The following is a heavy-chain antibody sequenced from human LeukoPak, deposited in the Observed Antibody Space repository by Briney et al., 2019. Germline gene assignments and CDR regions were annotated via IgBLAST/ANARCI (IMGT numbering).Heavy chain of an antibody. V-gene: IGHV5-51*01. CDR3: ARHQGAAGPVGYYYYMDV. CDR1: GYSFTSYW. D-gene: IGHD6-13*01. J-gene: IGHJ6*03. Sequence: GGSLKISCKGSGYSFTSYWIGWVRQMPGKGLEWMGIIYPGDSDTRYSPSFQGQVTISADKSISTAYLQWSSLKASDTAMYYCARHQGAAGPVGYYYYMDVWGKGTTVTISS. CDR2: IYPGDSDT.